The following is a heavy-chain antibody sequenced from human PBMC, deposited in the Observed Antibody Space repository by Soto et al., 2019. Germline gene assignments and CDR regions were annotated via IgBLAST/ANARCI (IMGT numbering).Heavy chain of an antibody. CDR3: ARDVGVVGGYYCYGMDV. CDR2: IWYDGSNK. CDR1: GFTFSSYG. D-gene: IGHD2-21*01. J-gene: IGHJ6*02. Sequence: QVQLVESGGGVVQPGRSLRLSCAASGFTFSSYGMHWVRQAPGKGLEWVAVIWYDGSNKYYADSVKGRFTISRDNSKKXXHMQMNSLSAEDTEVYYCARDVGVVGGYYCYGMDVWGQGTTVTVSS. V-gene: IGHV3-33*01.